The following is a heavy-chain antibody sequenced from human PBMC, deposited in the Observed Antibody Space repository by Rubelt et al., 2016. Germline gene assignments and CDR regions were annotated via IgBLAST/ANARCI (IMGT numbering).Heavy chain of an antibody. J-gene: IGHJ4*02. CDR1: GFTFSSYS. Sequence: EVQLVESGGGLVQPGGSLRLSCAASGFTFSSYSMNWVRQAPGKGLEWVSYISSSSSTIYYADSGKGRFTHSRDNAKNSRYLQMNSLRDEDTAVYYCARDRAEMATKWGDYWGQGTLVTVSS. CDR2: ISSSSSTI. V-gene: IGHV3-48*02. CDR3: ARDRAEMATKWGDY. D-gene: IGHD5-24*01.